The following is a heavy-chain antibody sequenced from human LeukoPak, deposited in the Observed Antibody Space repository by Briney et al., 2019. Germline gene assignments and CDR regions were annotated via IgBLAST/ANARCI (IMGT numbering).Heavy chain of an antibody. Sequence: GTSLTLSCEASGFTFSHFGVHWVRQAPGKGLEWEAVIWSDATNQYYADSVKGRFTISRDNFKRTVSLEMNSLRAEDTAVYYCAKVAQRGFDYSNSLEHWGQGSVVIVSS. CDR2: IWSDATNQ. CDR3: AKVAQRGFDYSNSLEH. J-gene: IGHJ5*02. V-gene: IGHV3-33*06. CDR1: GFTFSHFG. D-gene: IGHD4-11*01.